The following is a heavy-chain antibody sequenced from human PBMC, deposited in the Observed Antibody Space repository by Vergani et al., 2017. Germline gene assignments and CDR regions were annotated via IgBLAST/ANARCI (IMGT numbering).Heavy chain of an antibody. J-gene: IGHJ5*02. CDR1: FDSITNLS. D-gene: IGHD6-19*01. Sequence: QVQLQESGPGLLKSSETLSLTCRVSFDSITNLSCNWIRHPPAKGLEWIGSIHYIENTNYNPSLKTLVTISVDTSKTQFSLTLTSVTAADTAVYYCASDTHSGQRADRWGQGILVTVTS. CDR3: ASDTHSGQRADR. CDR2: IHYIENT. V-gene: IGHV4-59*11.